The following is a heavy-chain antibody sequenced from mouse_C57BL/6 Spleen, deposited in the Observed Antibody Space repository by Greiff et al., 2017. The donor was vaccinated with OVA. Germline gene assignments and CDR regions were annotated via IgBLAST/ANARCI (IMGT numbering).Heavy chain of an antibody. V-gene: IGHV1-81*01. J-gene: IGHJ1*03. CDR3: ARDTTGEGYFDV. CDR1: GYTFTSYG. Sequence: QVQLKQSGAELARPGASVKLSCKASGYTFTSYGISWVKQRTGQGLEWIGEIYPRSGNTYYNEKFKGKATLTADKSSSTAYMELRSLTSEDSAVYFCARDTTGEGYFDVWGTGTTVTVSS. D-gene: IGHD1-1*01. CDR2: IYPRSGNT.